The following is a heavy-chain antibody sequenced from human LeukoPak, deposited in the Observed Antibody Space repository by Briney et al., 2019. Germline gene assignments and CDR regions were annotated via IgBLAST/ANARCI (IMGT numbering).Heavy chain of an antibody. J-gene: IGHJ4*02. CDR1: GYTFTSYY. CDR2: IIPIFGTA. D-gene: IGHD3-22*01. CDR3: AIEPRHYYDSSGYPG. V-gene: IGHV1-69*13. Sequence: SVKVTCKASGYTFTSYYMHWVRQAPRQGLEWMGGIIPIFGTANYAQKFQGRVTITADESTSTAYMELSSLRSEDTAGYYCAIEPRHYYDSSGYPGWGQGTLVTVSS.